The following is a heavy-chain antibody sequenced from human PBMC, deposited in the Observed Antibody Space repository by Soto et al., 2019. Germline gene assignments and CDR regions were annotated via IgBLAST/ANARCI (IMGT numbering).Heavy chain of an antibody. V-gene: IGHV4-30-2*01. CDR2: LHHSGDT. Sequence: QLQLQESGSGLVRPSQTQSLTCTVSGASIGSGSYSWNWIRQPPGKGLEWIGYLHHSGDTYFNPSLRRRVSISVDRSNNQFSLKLISVTAADTAVYYCARFPLWFGELDYWGQGALVTVSS. CDR3: ARFPLWFGELDY. CDR1: GASIGSGSYS. J-gene: IGHJ4*02. D-gene: IGHD3-10*01.